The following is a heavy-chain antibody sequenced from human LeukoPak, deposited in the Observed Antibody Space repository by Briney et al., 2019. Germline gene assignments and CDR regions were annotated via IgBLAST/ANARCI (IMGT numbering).Heavy chain of an antibody. CDR2: ISGSGGST. CDR3: AIYSQLLSGYYFDF. CDR1: GFTVSSNY. J-gene: IGHJ4*02. D-gene: IGHD2-2*01. Sequence: GGSLRLSCAASGFTVSSNYMSWVRQAPGKGLEWVSAISGSGGSTYYADSVKGRFTISRDNSKNTLYLQMNSLRAEDTAKYYCAIYSQLLSGYYFDFWGQGTLVTVSS. V-gene: IGHV3-23*01.